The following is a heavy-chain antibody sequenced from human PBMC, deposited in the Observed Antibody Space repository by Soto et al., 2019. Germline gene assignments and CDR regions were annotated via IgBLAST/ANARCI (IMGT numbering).Heavy chain of an antibody. V-gene: IGHV3-33*01. Sequence: PGGSLRLSCAASGFTFSNYGMHWVRQAPGKGLEWVAVIWGDGFNKFYGDSVKGRFSISRDNSKNALYLQMSSLRADDTALYYFARDDGTAVTSTGNFENWGQGPPVTSPQ. CDR1: GFTFSNYG. CDR2: IWGDGFNK. D-gene: IGHD6-19*01. CDR3: ARDDGTAVTSTGNFEN. J-gene: IGHJ4*02.